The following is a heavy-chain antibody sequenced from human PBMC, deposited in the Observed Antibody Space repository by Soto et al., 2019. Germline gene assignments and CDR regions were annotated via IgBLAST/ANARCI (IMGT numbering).Heavy chain of an antibody. CDR1: VYTFTSYT. CDR2: INPSGGST. J-gene: IGHJ6*02. Sequence: VXXSCKASVYTFTSYTMHWVRQAPVQRLEWMGIINPSGGSTSYAKKFQGRVTMTRDTSTSTVYMELSSLRSEDTAVYYCARAQYYYGSGSYPHYYYGMDVWGQGTTVTVSS. CDR3: ARAQYYYGSGSYPHYYYGMDV. D-gene: IGHD3-10*01. V-gene: IGHV1-46*01.